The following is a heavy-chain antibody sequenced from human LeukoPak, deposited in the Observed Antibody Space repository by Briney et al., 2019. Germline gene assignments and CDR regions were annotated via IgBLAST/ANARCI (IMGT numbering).Heavy chain of an antibody. D-gene: IGHD2-2*01. J-gene: IGHJ5*02. V-gene: IGHV1-2*02. Sequence: ASVKVSCTASGYTFTGYYMHWVRQAPGQGLEWMGWINPNSGGTNYAQKFQGRVTMTRDTSISTAYMELSRLRSDDTAVYYCARGARLGYCSSTSCYGVMRFRWFDPWGQGTLVTVSS. CDR1: GYTFTGYY. CDR2: INPNSGGT. CDR3: ARGARLGYCSSTSCYGVMRFRWFDP.